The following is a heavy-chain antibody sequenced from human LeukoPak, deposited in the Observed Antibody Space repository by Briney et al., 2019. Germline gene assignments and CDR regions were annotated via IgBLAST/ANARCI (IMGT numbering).Heavy chain of an antibody. Sequence: SVKVSCKASRGTFSSYAISWVRQAPGQGLEWMGGIIPIFGTANYAQKFQGRVTITTDESTSTAYMELRSLRSDDMAVYYCARDYRDYGDCADPFDYWGQGTLVTVSS. D-gene: IGHD4-17*01. CDR1: RGTFSSYA. CDR2: IIPIFGTA. CDR3: ARDYRDYGDCADPFDY. J-gene: IGHJ4*02. V-gene: IGHV1-69*05.